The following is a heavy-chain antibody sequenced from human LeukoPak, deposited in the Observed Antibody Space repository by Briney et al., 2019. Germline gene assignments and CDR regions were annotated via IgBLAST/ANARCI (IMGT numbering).Heavy chain of an antibody. CDR3: TTDQLWELLPSYFDY. CDR2: IKSKTDGGTT. D-gene: IGHD1-26*01. Sequence: PGGSLRLACAASGFTFSNAWMSWVRQAPGKGLEWVGRIKSKTDGGTTDYAAPVKGRFTISRDDSKNTLYLQMNSLKTEDTAVYYCTTDQLWELLPSYFDYWGQGTLVTVSS. CDR1: GFTFSNAW. J-gene: IGHJ4*02. V-gene: IGHV3-15*01.